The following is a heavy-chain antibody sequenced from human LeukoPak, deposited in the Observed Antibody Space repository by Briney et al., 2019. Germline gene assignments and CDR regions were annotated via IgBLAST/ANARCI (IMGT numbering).Heavy chain of an antibody. CDR1: GGTFSSYA. V-gene: IGHV1-69*05. CDR2: IIPIFGTA. D-gene: IGHD3-22*01. CDR3: ARGGYDSSGYYTDFDY. Sequence: SSVTVSCKASGGTFSSYAISWVRQPPGQGLEWMGGIIPIFGTANYAQKFQGRVTIITDESTSTAYMELSSLRSEDTAVYCCARGGYDSSGYYTDFDYWGQGTLVTVSS. J-gene: IGHJ4*02.